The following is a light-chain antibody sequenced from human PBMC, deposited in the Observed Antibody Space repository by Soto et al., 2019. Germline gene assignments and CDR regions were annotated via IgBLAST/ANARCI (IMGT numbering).Light chain of an antibody. CDR1: SSNIGNNY. Sequence: QSARTQPPSVSAAPGQKVTISCSGSSSNIGNNYVSWYQQLPGTAPKLLIYENNKRPSGIPDRFSGSKSGTSAILGITGLQTGDEADYYCGTWDSSLSAYVFGTGTKVTVL. CDR2: ENN. V-gene: IGLV1-51*02. CDR3: GTWDSSLSAYV. J-gene: IGLJ1*01.